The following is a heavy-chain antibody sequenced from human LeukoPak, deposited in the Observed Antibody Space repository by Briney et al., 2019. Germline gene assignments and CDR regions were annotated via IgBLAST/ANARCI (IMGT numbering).Heavy chain of an antibody. CDR2: INHSGST. CDR1: GGSFSGYY. CDR3: ATLRRYCSGGSCYRGYGMDV. V-gene: IGHV4-34*01. J-gene: IGHJ6*02. D-gene: IGHD2-15*01. Sequence: SETLSLTCAVDGGSFSGYYWSWIRQPPGKGLEWIGEINHSGSTNYNPSLKSRVTISVDTSKNQFSLKLSSVTAADTAVYYCATLRRYCSGGSCYRGYGMDVWGQGTTVTVSS.